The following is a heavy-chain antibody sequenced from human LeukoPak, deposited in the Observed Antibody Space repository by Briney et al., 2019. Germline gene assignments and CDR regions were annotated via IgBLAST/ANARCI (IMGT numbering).Heavy chain of an antibody. Sequence: GGSLRLSCAASGFTFSSYGMPWVRQAPGKGLEWVAVISFDGSNKYYADSVKGRFTISRDNSKNTLYLQMNSLRAEDTAVYYCAKGSVGVDGYNYDFDYWGQGTLVTVSS. CDR3: AKGSVGVDGYNYDFDY. D-gene: IGHD5-12*01. J-gene: IGHJ4*02. CDR1: GFTFSSYG. CDR2: ISFDGSNK. V-gene: IGHV3-30*18.